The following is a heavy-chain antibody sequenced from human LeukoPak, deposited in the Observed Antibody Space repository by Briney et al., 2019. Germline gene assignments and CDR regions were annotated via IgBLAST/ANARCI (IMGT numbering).Heavy chain of an antibody. Sequence: SETLSLTCTVSGGSISSSSYYWGWIRQPPGKGLEWIGSIYYSGSTYYNPSLKSRVTISVDTSKNQFTLKLSSVTAADTAVYYCARLGYSSGWYDYWGQGTLVTVSS. CDR1: GGSISSSSYY. CDR3: ARLGYSSGWYDY. CDR2: IYYSGST. D-gene: IGHD6-19*01. J-gene: IGHJ4*02. V-gene: IGHV4-39*01.